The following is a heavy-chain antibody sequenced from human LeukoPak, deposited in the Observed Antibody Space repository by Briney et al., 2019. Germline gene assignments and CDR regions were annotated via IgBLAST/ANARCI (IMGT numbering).Heavy chain of an antibody. Sequence: SQTLSLTCSVSGGSISSDDYYWSWIRQPPGKGLEWIVYIYYSGSTYYNPSLKSRVPISVDTSKNQCSLKLTSFHAPDTPVSSLARLPPITLVRGVIKGYYFDLWGQGTLVTVSS. CDR1: GGSISSDDYY. D-gene: IGHD3-10*01. CDR3: ARLPPITLVRGVIKGYYFDL. J-gene: IGHJ4*02. CDR2: IYYSGST. V-gene: IGHV4-30-4*01.